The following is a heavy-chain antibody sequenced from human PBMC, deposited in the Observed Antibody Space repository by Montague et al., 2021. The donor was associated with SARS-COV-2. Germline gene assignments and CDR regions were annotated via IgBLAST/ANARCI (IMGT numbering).Heavy chain of an antibody. D-gene: IGHD3-22*01. CDR1: GGSISSGSYY. V-gene: IGHV4-61*02. Sequence: TLSLTCTVSGGSISSGSYYWSWIRQPAGKGLEWIGRIYTSGSTNYNPSLKSRVTISVDTSKNQFSLKLSSVTAADTAVYYCARVPPYYYDSSGYYCGDFDNWGQGTLVTVSS. J-gene: IGHJ3*02. CDR2: IYTSGST. CDR3: ARVPPYYYDSSGYYCGDFDN.